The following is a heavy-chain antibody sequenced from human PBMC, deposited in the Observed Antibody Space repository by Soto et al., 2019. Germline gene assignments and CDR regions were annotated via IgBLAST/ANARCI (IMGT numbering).Heavy chain of an antibody. CDR1: GYTFTGYY. J-gene: IGHJ4*02. D-gene: IGHD3-10*01. CDR3: ARAGESSSAGGYYYFDY. CDR2: INPNSGGT. Sequence: ASVKVSCKASGYTFTGYYMHWVRQAPGQGLEWMGWINPNSGGTNYAQKFQGWVTMTRDTSISTAYMELSRLRSDDTAVYYCARAGESSSAGGYYYFDYWGQGTLVTVSS. V-gene: IGHV1-2*04.